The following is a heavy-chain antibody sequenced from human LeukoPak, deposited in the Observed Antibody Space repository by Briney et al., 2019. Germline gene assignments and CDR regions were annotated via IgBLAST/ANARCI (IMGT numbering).Heavy chain of an antibody. V-gene: IGHV3-23*01. CDR2: ISGSGGST. D-gene: IGHD3-10*01. CDR1: GFTVSSNY. J-gene: IGHJ4*02. Sequence: PGGSLRLSCAASGFTVSSNYMSWVRQAPGKGLEWVSAISGSGGSTYYADSVKGRFTISRDNSKNTLYLQMNSLRAEDTAVYYCAKDEYGSGRYDYWGQGTLVTVSS. CDR3: AKDEYGSGRYDY.